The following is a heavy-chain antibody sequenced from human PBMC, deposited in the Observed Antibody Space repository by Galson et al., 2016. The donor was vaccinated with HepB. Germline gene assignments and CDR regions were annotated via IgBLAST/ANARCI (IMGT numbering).Heavy chain of an antibody. CDR3: ARVGYNYGSGSYYNGDDWYFDL. CDR2: IRGSGAST. CDR1: GFTFSNYD. V-gene: IGHV3-23*01. D-gene: IGHD3-10*01. J-gene: IGHJ2*01. Sequence: SLRLSCAASGFTFSNYDMSWVRQAPGRGLEWVSGIRGSGASTTYADSVKGRFTISRDNSENTLYLQMNSLRAEDTAVYYCARVGYNYGSGSYYNGDDWYFDLWGRGTLVIVSS.